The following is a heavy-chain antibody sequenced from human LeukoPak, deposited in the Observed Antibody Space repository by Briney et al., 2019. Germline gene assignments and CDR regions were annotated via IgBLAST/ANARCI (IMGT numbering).Heavy chain of an antibody. J-gene: IGHJ5*02. CDR1: DYSITSDYC. CDR3: AREGSTSGTNWFDP. V-gene: IGHV4-38-2*02. CDR2: IYHSGST. Sequence: SETLSLTCAVSDYSITSDYCWGWIRQPPGKGLEWIGSIYHSGSTYYNPSLKSRVTISVDTSKNQFSLKLTSVTAADTAVYYCAREGSTSGTNWFDPWGQGTLVTVSS. D-gene: IGHD3-10*01.